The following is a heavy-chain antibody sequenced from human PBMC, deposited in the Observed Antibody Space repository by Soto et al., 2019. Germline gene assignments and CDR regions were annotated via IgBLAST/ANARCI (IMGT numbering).Heavy chain of an antibody. CDR1: GGSFSGYY. CDR3: ASGRYFDWLLLDY. Sequence: SETLSLTCAVYGGSFSGYYWSWIRQPPGKGLEWIGSIYYSGSTYYNPSLKSRVTISVDTSKNQFSLKLSSVTAADTAVYYCASGRYFDWLLLDYWGQGTLVTVSS. V-gene: IGHV4-34*01. J-gene: IGHJ4*02. D-gene: IGHD3-9*01. CDR2: IYYSGST.